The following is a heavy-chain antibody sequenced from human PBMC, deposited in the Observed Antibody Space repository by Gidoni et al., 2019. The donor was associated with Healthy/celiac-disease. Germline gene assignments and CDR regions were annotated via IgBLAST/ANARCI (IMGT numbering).Heavy chain of an antibody. J-gene: IGHJ5*02. CDR1: GYTFNAHS. CDR3: ARDGGVLWFGELPRNWFDP. Sequence: QVQLVQSGAEVKKPGASVKVSCKASGYTFNAHSMHWVRQAPGQGLEWMGWINPNSGGTNYAQKFQGRVTMTRDTSISTAYMELSRLRSDDTAVYYCARDGGVLWFGELPRNWFDPWGQGTLVTVSS. CDR2: INPNSGGT. V-gene: IGHV1-2*02. D-gene: IGHD3-10*01.